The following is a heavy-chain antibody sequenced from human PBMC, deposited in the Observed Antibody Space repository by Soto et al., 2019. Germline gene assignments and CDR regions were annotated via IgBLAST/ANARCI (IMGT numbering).Heavy chain of an antibody. Sequence: SETLSLTCAVYGGSFSGYYWSWIRQPPGKGLEWIGEINHSGITNYNPSLKSRVTISVDTSKNQFSLKLSSVTAADTAVYYCARGGSGYYYENYFDYWGQGTLVTVSS. CDR1: GGSFSGYY. J-gene: IGHJ4*02. CDR3: ARGGSGYYYENYFDY. CDR2: INHSGIT. D-gene: IGHD3-22*01. V-gene: IGHV4-34*01.